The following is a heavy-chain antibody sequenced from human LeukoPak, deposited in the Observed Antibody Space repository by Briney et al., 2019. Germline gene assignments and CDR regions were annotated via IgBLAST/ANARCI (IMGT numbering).Heavy chain of an antibody. J-gene: IGHJ4*02. CDR1: GCGFTSYW. CDR2: IDSSDPYT. D-gene: IGHD6-13*01. Sequence: PGGALVISFKGSGCGFTSYWISWVRQMPGKGVEWMGRIDSSDPYTKYSPSFQGHVTISADKSISTAYLQWSSLKASDTAMYYCARPTAEGYSSSPHFDYWGQGTLVTVSS. V-gene: IGHV5-10-1*01. CDR3: ARPTAEGYSSSPHFDY.